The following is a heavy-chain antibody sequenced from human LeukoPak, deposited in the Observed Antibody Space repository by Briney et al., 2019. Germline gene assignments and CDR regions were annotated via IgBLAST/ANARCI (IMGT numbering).Heavy chain of an antibody. D-gene: IGHD6-13*01. J-gene: IGHJ4*02. CDR2: INHSGST. V-gene: IGHV4-34*01. CDR3: ARTHGAGTDY. Sequence: SETLSLTCAAYGGSFSGYYWSWIRQPPGRGLEWIREINHSGSTNYNPSLKSRVTISVDTSKNQFSLKLSSVTAADTAVYYCARTHGAGTDYWGQGTLVTVSS. CDR1: GGSFSGYY.